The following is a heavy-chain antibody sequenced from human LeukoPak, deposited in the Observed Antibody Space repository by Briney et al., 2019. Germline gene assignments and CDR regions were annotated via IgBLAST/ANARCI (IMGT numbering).Heavy chain of an antibody. CDR3: ARGGLIQRHAFDI. D-gene: IGHD1-1*01. CDR1: GFTFSTYG. J-gene: IGHJ3*02. Sequence: GGSLRLSCAASGFTFSTYGMHWVRQAPGKGLEWLAAISDDGSNKYSADSVKGRFTISRDNAKNSLYLQMNSLRGEDTALYYCARGGLIQRHAFDIWGQGTMVTVSS. CDR2: ISDDGSNK. V-gene: IGHV3-30*03.